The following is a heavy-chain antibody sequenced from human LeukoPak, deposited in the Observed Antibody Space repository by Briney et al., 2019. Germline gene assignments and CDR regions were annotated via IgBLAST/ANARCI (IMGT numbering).Heavy chain of an antibody. CDR2: IRYDGTNK. V-gene: IGHV3-30*02. CDR3: AKDRMSDSSSWYAQPYYYYYYMDV. Sequence: GGSLRLSCAASGFTFSSYGMHWVRQAPGKGLEWVAFIRYDGTNKYYADSVRGRFTISRDNSKNTLHLQMNSLRPEDTAVYYCAKDRMSDSSSWYAQPYYYYYYMDVWGKGTTVTISS. CDR1: GFTFSSYG. J-gene: IGHJ6*03. D-gene: IGHD6-13*01.